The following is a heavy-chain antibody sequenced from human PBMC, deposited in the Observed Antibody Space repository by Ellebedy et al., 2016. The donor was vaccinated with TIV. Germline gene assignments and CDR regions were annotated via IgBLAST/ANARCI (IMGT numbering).Heavy chain of an antibody. V-gene: IGHV3-73*01. CDR1: ELTFSGSA. D-gene: IGHD2-2*01. Sequence: GESLKISXAASELTFSGSAIYWVRQASGKGLEWVGRIRSKANNYATTYAASVKGRFTISRDDSKNTAYLQMNSLNTEDTAVYYCTSYCSHTSCYAFDIWGQGTMVTVSS. CDR3: TSYCSHTSCYAFDI. CDR2: IRSKANNYAT. J-gene: IGHJ3*02.